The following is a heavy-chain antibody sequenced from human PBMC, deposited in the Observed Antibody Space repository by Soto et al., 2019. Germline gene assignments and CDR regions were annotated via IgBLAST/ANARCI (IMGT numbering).Heavy chain of an antibody. CDR1: GSTFSNSW. V-gene: IGHV3-74*01. Sequence: GGSLRLSCAASGSTFSNSWMHWVRQAPGKGLKWVSRISGDVSSTTYADSVKGRFTISRDNTENTLYLQMNSLRAEDTAIYYCARGGGPGSGSYSWLDPWGQGTLVTVSS. D-gene: IGHD3-10*01. CDR2: ISGDVSST. J-gene: IGHJ5*02. CDR3: ARGGGPGSGSYSWLDP.